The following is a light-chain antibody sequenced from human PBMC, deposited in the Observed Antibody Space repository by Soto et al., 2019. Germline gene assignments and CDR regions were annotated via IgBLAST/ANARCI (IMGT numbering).Light chain of an antibody. CDR1: NSDVGGYDY. CDR2: EVS. Sequence: QSALTQPASVSGSPGQSVTISCTGTNSDVGGYDYVSWYQQYPGKAPKLMIYEVSNRPSGVSYRFSGSKSGNTASLTISGLQAQDEADYYCLSYTSANTRVFGGGTKVTVL. J-gene: IGLJ3*02. CDR3: LSYTSANTRV. V-gene: IGLV2-14*01.